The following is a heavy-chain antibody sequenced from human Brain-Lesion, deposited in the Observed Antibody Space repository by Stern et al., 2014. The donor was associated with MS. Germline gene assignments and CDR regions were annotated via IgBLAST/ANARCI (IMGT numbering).Heavy chain of an antibody. CDR2: IYESGST. Sequence: VQLVQSGSGLVKPSQTLSLSCAVSGGSISSGTYSWSWIRQTPGKGLEWIGYIYESGSTYFNPSLPSRFTISIDRFKNQCPLPLTSVTAADTAMYYCARGIAPLLGASPLFDSWGQGTLVTVSS. V-gene: IGHV4-30-2*01. CDR3: ARGIAPLLGASPLFDS. J-gene: IGHJ4*02. D-gene: IGHD1-26*01. CDR1: GGSISSGTYS.